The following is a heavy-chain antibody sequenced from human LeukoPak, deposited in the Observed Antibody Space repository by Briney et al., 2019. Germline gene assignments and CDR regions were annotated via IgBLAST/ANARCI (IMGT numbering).Heavy chain of an antibody. CDR3: ARGPVEGYSYGFLDY. CDR2: IYSGGNT. CDR1: GFTVSSNY. V-gene: IGHV3-53*01. D-gene: IGHD5-18*01. J-gene: IGHJ4*02. Sequence: QPGGSLRLSCAASGFTVSSNYMNWVRQAPGRGLEWVSVIYSGGNTYYADSVKGRFTISRDNSKNTLYLQMNSLRAEDTAVYYCARGPVEGYSYGFLDYWGQGTLVTVSS.